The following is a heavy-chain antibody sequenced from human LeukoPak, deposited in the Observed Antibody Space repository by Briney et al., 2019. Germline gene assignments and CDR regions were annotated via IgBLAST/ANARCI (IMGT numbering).Heavy chain of an antibody. Sequence: SETLSLTCAVYGGSFSGYYWSWIRQPPGKGLEWIGEINHSGSTNYNPSLKSRVTISVDTSKNQFSLKLSSVTAADTAVYYCARSGNYYSFDYWGQGTLVTVSS. D-gene: IGHD1-26*01. V-gene: IGHV4-34*01. CDR3: ARSGNYYSFDY. CDR1: GGSFSGYY. CDR2: INHSGST. J-gene: IGHJ4*02.